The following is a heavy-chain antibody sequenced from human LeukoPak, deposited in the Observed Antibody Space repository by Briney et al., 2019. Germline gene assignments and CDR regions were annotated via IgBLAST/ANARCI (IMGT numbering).Heavy chain of an antibody. CDR2: IKPDGSQK. Sequence: PGGSLRLSCAASGFTFRSYWMSWVRQAPGEGLEWVANIKPDGSQKYYVDSVKGRFTISRDNAKNSLYLQMNSLRAEDTAVYYCARERAYSSSWGYFDYWGQGTLVTVSS. J-gene: IGHJ4*02. CDR1: GFTFRSYW. CDR3: ARERAYSSSWGYFDY. D-gene: IGHD6-13*01. V-gene: IGHV3-7*01.